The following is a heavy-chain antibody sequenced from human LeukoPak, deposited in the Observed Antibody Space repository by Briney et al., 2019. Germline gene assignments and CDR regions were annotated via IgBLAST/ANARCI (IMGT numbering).Heavy chain of an antibody. CDR3: ARGARGRDIVVVPAALGFDY. J-gene: IGHJ4*02. CDR2: IYYSGST. V-gene: IGHV4-30-4*01. D-gene: IGHD2-15*01. CDR1: GGSISSGDYY. Sequence: SETLSLTCTVSGGSISSGDYYWSWIRQPPGKGLEWIGYIYYSGSTYYNPSLKSRVTISVDTSKNQFSLKLSSVTAADTAVYYCARGARGRDIVVVPAALGFDYWGQGTLVTVSS.